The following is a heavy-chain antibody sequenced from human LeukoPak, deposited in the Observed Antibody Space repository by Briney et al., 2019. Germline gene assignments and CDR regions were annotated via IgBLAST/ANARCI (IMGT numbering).Heavy chain of an antibody. V-gene: IGHV4-34*01. D-gene: IGHD2-8*01. Sequence: SSETLSLTCGVSNGSLSVYYCTWIRQPPKKGLESIGEINPTEYTNYNPSLKGRVTISIDASKNQLSLEVTSVTAADTALYYCARGRSDDMVLGPLLPGPFYFDYWGPGTRVTVSS. CDR1: NGSLSVYY. J-gene: IGHJ4*02. CDR2: INPTEYT. CDR3: ARGRSDDMVLGPLLPGPFYFDY.